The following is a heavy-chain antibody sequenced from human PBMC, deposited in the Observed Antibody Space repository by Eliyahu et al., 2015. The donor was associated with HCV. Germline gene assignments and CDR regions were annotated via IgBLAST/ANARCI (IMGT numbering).Heavy chain of an antibody. Sequence: QVQLQESGPGLVKPSETLSLTCTVSGGSITTYYWSWIRQPPGKGLEWIGYIYFRGSANYNPSLKSXVTISVDTSKNQFSLKLSSVTAADTAVYYCASGGGGIAVAGTGGWFDPWGQGTLVTVSS. D-gene: IGHD6-19*01. CDR3: ASGGGGIAVAGTGGWFDP. J-gene: IGHJ5*02. CDR1: GGSITTYY. CDR2: IYFRGSA. V-gene: IGHV4-59*01.